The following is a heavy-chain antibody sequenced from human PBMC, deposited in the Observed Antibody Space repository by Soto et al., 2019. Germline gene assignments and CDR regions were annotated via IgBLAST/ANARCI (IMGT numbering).Heavy chain of an antibody. CDR1: GFTFSSYA. CDR3: AKEQGTLYYYDRVHFDY. D-gene: IGHD3-22*01. V-gene: IGHV3-23*01. J-gene: IGHJ4*02. Sequence: GGSLRLSCAASGFTFSSYAMSWVRQAPGKGLEWVSAISGSGGSTYYADSVKGRFTISRDNSKNTLYLQMNSLRAEDTAVYYCAKEQGTLYYYDRVHFDYWGQGTLVTVSS. CDR2: ISGSGGST.